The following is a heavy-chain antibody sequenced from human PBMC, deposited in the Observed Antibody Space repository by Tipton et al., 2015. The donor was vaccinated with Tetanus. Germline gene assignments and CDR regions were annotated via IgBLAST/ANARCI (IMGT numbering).Heavy chain of an antibody. CDR2: IYPGDSDT. D-gene: IGHD3-3*01. CDR1: GYSFTSYW. CDR3: ARVRATIFGVVTFHYGMDV. Sequence: QLVQSGAEVKKPGESLKISCKGSGYSFTSYWIGWVRQMPGKGLEWMGIIYPGDSDTRYSPSFQGQVTISADKSISTAYLQWSSLKASDTAMYYCARVRATIFGVVTFHYGMDVWGQGTTVTVSS. V-gene: IGHV5-51*03. J-gene: IGHJ6*02.